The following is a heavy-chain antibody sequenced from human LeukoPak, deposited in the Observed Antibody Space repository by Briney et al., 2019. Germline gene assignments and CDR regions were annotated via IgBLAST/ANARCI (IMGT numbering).Heavy chain of an antibody. J-gene: IGHJ3*02. CDR2: IRGGGTTI. CDR1: VFTFSDYY. Sequence: GGSLRLSCAASVFTFSDYYMSWIRQAPGKGLEWVSYIRGGGTTIYYADSVKGRFTISRNNAKNSLYLQMTSLRAEETAVYYCARDRTSTSWRPDSFAIWGQGTMVTVSP. V-gene: IGHV3-11*01. D-gene: IGHD6-13*01. CDR3: ARDRTSTSWRPDSFAI.